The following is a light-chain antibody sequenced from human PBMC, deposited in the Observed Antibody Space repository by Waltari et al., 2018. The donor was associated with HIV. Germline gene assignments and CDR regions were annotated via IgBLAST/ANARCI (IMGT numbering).Light chain of an antibody. Sequence: EVVVTQAPAALSIFPGRRGTLSCTTSQNVGNNVAWYQKQSGQAPRLLIYGASTRATGVPGSFGGSGSGTEFNLTIDSLQADDSAVYYCQHYDNLCRTFGPGTTVEIK. V-gene: IGKV3-15*01. CDR1: QNVGNN. J-gene: IGKJ1*01. CDR2: GAS. CDR3: QHYDNLCRT.